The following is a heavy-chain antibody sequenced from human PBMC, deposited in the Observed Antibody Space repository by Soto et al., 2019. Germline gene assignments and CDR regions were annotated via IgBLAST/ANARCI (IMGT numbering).Heavy chain of an antibody. CDR3: ARRRSLYCTNGVCASGGAFDI. V-gene: IGHV1-69*13. Sequence: SVKVSCKASGGTFSSYAISWVRQAPGQGLEWMGGIIPIFGTANYAQKFQGRVTITADESTSTAYMELSSLRSEDTAVYYCARRRSLYCTNGVCASGGAFDIWGQGTMVTVSS. J-gene: IGHJ3*02. CDR2: IIPIFGTA. D-gene: IGHD2-8*01. CDR1: GGTFSSYA.